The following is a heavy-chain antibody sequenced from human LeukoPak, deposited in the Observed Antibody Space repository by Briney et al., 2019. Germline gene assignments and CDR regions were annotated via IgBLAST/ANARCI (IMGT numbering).Heavy chain of an antibody. D-gene: IGHD3-22*01. CDR2: ISAYNGKT. Sequence: ASVKVSCKASGYSFPSYGISWVRQAPGQGLEWMGWISAYNGKTNYAQNLQGRVTMTTDTSTSTAYMELRSLRADDTAIYYCARESGGYYGGAFDYWGQGTLVTVSS. CDR3: ARESGGYYGGAFDY. V-gene: IGHV1-18*01. CDR1: GYSFPSYG. J-gene: IGHJ4*02.